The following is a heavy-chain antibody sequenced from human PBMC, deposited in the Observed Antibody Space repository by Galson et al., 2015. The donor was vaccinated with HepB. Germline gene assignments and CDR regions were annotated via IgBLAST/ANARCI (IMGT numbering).Heavy chain of an antibody. V-gene: IGHV3-23*01. J-gene: IGHJ4*02. CDR1: GFTFDIYA. CDR2: ISGSGGKT. D-gene: IGHD3-22*01. Sequence: SLRLSCAASGFTFDIYAMTWVRQAPGKGLEWVSTISGSGGKTSYADSVRGRSTISRDNSQNTLSLQMNSRRAEYTALYYCAKGYDTSGHYFGLDYWGQGTLVTVSS. CDR3: AKGYDTSGHYFGLDY.